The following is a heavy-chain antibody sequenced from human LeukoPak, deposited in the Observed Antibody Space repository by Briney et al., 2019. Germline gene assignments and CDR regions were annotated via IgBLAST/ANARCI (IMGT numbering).Heavy chain of an antibody. D-gene: IGHD1-14*01. V-gene: IGHV3-53*01. CDR3: ARIFGNYFDY. CDR2: IYTGGTT. Sequence: GGSLRLSCAASGFTVSSDYMSWVRQAPGKGLEWVSVIYTGGTTYYADSVKGRFSISKDSSKNTLYLHMNSLRAEDTAVYYCARIFGNYFDYWGQGTLVTVSS. CDR1: GFTVSSDY. J-gene: IGHJ4*02.